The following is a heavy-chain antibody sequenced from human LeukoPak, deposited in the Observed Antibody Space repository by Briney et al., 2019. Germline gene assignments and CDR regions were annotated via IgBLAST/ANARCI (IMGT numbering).Heavy chain of an antibody. V-gene: IGHV3-30-3*01. CDR3: ARPRRYCSGGSCYSFFFDY. D-gene: IGHD2-15*01. Sequence: PGRSLRLSCAASGFTFSSYAMHWVRQAPGKGLEWVAVISYDGSNKYYADSVKGRFTISRDNSKNTLYLQMNSLRAEDTAVYYCARPRRYCSGGSCYSFFFDYWGQGTLVTVSS. CDR1: GFTFSSYA. CDR2: ISYDGSNK. J-gene: IGHJ4*02.